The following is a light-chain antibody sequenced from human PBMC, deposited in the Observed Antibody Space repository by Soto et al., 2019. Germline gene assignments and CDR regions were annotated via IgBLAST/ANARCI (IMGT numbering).Light chain of an antibody. J-gene: IGLJ3*02. Sequence: QSALTQPRSVSGSPGQSVTISCTGTSSDVGGYKLVSWYQQHPGKAPKLMIYDVSERPSGVPDRFSASKSGNTASLTISGLQAEDEADYYCCSYAGSYTWVFGGGTKLTVL. CDR3: CSYAGSYTWV. CDR1: SSDVGGYKL. V-gene: IGLV2-11*01. CDR2: DVS.